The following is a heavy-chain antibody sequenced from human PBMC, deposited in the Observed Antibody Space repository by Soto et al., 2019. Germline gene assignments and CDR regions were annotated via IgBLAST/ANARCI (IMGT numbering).Heavy chain of an antibody. V-gene: IGHV3-20*01. J-gene: IGHJ4*02. CDR2: INWNGGST. Sequence: PRGCLGLYSAASGFTFDDYGMSWVSQDPGKGLEWVSGINWNGGSTGYADSVKGRFTISRDNAKNSLYLQMNSLRAEDTALYHCGRGPYYYGSGSYPWGYYFDYWGQGTLVTVSS. CDR1: GFTFDDYG. CDR3: GRGPYYYGSGSYPWGYYFDY. D-gene: IGHD3-10*01.